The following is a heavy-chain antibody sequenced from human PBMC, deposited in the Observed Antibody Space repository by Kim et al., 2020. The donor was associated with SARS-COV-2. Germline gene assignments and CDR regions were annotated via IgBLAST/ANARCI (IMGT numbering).Heavy chain of an antibody. D-gene: IGHD1-26*01. V-gene: IGHV3-9*01. CDR2: ISWNSGSI. CDR3: AKEGGEGSYDY. J-gene: IGHJ4*02. Sequence: GGSLRLSCAASGFTFDDYAMHWVRQAPGKGLEWVSGISWNSGSIGYADSVKGRFTISRDNAKNSLYLQMNSLRAEDTALYYCAKEGGEGSYDYWGQGTLV. CDR1: GFTFDDYA.